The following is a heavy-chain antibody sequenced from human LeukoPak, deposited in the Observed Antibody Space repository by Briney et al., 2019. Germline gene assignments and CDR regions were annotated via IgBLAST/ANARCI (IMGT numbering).Heavy chain of an antibody. J-gene: IGHJ4*02. CDR2: IIPIFGTA. Sequence: GSSVKVSCKASGGTFSSYAISWVRQAPGQGLEWMGGIIPIFGTANYAQKFQGRVTITADKSTSTAYMELSSLRSEDTAVYYCARVVYDSSGYYCHDYWGQGTLVTVSS. CDR3: ARVVYDSSGYYCHDY. CDR1: GGTFSSYA. V-gene: IGHV1-69*06. D-gene: IGHD3-22*01.